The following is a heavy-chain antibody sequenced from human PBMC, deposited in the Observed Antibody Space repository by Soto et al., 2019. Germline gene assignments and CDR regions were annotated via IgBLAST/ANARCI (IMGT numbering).Heavy chain of an antibody. CDR2: INGYNGDT. D-gene: IGHD5-18*01. Sequence: ASVKVSCKASGYTFSTYGISWVRQAPGQGLEWMGWINGYNGDTNYAPKLQGRITMTNMDPVDTATYYCARLRVDTSPGPAYYYGMDVWGQGTTVTVSS. CDR1: GYTFSTYG. J-gene: IGHJ6*02. CDR3: YYGMDV. V-gene: IGHV1-18*01.